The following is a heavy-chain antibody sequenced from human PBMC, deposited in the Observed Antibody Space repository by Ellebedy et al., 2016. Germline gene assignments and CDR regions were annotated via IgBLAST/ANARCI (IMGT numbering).Heavy chain of an antibody. V-gene: IGHV2-5*01. CDR2: IFWNADN. J-gene: IGHJ4*02. CDR3: AHSTQYYDFLTGYYSLFDY. Sequence: SGPTLVKPTQTLTLTCTFSGFSLRTSGVAVSWIRQPPGKALECLALIFWNADNHYSPSLGSRLTITKDTSRNRVVLTMTSMDPVDTATYYCAHSTQYYDFLTGYYSLFDYWGQGTLVTVSS. D-gene: IGHD3-9*01. CDR1: GFSLRTSGVA.